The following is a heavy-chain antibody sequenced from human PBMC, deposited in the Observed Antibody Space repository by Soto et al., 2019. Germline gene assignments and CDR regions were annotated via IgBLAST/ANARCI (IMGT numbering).Heavy chain of an antibody. D-gene: IGHD4-17*01. Sequence: QVRVVQSGAEVKKPGASVKVSCKTSGYTFTDYDINWVRQAPGQGLEGMGWVSPDHGNAGYAQQFQCRVTMTSDTSISTVFMELTNLRSEDTAVYYCAVTTGYWGQGTKVTVSS. CDR1: GYTFTDYD. CDR2: VSPDHGNA. J-gene: IGHJ4*02. CDR3: AVTTGY. V-gene: IGHV1-8*01.